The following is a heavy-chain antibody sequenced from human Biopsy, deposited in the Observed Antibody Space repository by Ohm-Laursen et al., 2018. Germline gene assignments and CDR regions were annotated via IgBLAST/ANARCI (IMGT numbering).Heavy chain of an antibody. Sequence: SVKVSCKASGYNFNSYGISWVRQAPGQGLEWMGRISGYNGNTLYAQKFQHRVTMTTDTSTSTTYMELRSLTSDDTAVYYCARISITRLLDYWGQGTLVTVSS. CDR2: ISGYNGNT. CDR1: GYNFNSYG. V-gene: IGHV1-18*01. D-gene: IGHD3-3*01. CDR3: ARISITRLLDY. J-gene: IGHJ4*02.